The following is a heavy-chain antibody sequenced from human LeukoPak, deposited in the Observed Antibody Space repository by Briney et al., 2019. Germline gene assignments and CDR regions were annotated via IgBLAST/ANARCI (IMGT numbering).Heavy chain of an antibody. V-gene: IGHV4-39*07. D-gene: IGHD3-10*01. Sequence: SETLSLTCTVAGGSSRISSYYWGWIRQPPGKGLEWIGNIYNSGSTYYNPSLKSRVTISVDTSKNQFSLKLSSVTAADTAVYYCARDRGACINYWGQGTLVTVSS. CDR3: ARDRGACINY. CDR2: IYNSGST. CDR1: GGSSRISSYY. J-gene: IGHJ4*02.